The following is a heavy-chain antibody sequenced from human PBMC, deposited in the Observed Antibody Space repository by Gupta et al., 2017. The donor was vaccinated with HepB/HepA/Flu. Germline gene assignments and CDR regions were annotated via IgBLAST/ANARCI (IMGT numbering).Heavy chain of an antibody. V-gene: IGHV3-48*03. CDR3: AREWMDTNTYYYGMDV. CDR1: GFTLSDYE. D-gene: IGHD3-10*01. CDR2: ISSGGSTI. Sequence: EVQLVESGGGLVQPGGSLRLSCAASGFTLSDYEMKWVRQASGKGLECVSYISSGGSTISYADSVKGRFTISRDNAKNSLYLQMNSLRAEDTAVYYCAREWMDTNTYYYGMDVWGQGTTVTVSS. J-gene: IGHJ6*02.